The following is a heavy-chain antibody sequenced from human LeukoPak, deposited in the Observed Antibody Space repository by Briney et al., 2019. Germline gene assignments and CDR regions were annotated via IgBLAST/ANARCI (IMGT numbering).Heavy chain of an antibody. V-gene: IGHV1-69*05. CDR2: IIPIFGTA. D-gene: IGHD3-22*01. Sequence: ASVKVSCKASGCTFSSYAISWVRQAPGQGLEWMGRIIPIFGTANYAQKFQGRVTITTDESTSTAYMELSSLRSEDTAVYYCARTTYYYDSSGWIFDYWGQGTLVTVSS. CDR1: GCTFSSYA. CDR3: ARTTYYYDSSGWIFDY. J-gene: IGHJ4*02.